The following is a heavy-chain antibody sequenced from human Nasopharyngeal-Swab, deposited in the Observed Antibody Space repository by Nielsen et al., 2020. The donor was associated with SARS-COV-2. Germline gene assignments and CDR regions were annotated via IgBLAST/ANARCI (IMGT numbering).Heavy chain of an antibody. CDR3: ARDVAIVGATLEN. Sequence: GESPKTSCAASEFTMSRNGLHWVRQAPGKGLEWVAFISSSSSTSYYADSVKGRFTISRDNPKNSLYLQMNSLRDEDTALYYCARDVAIVGATLENWGQGTLVTVSS. CDR2: ISSSSSTS. CDR1: EFTMSRNG. J-gene: IGHJ4*02. D-gene: IGHD1-26*01. V-gene: IGHV3-48*02.